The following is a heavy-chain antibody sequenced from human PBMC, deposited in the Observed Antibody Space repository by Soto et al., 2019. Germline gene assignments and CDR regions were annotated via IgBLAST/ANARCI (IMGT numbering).Heavy chain of an antibody. CDR2: IYYSGST. V-gene: IGHV4-31*01. Sequence: QVQLQESGPGLVKPSQTLSLTCTVSGGSISSGGYYWSWIRQHPGKGLEWIGYIYYSGSTYYNPSLKSLVTISVDTSKNQFSLKLSSVTAADTAVYYCARGREGFGEFPFDYWGQGTLVTVSS. CDR1: GGSISSGGYY. D-gene: IGHD3-10*01. CDR3: ARGREGFGEFPFDY. J-gene: IGHJ4*02.